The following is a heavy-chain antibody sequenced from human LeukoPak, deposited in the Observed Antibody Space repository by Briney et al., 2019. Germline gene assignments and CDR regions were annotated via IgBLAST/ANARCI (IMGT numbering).Heavy chain of an antibody. D-gene: IGHD3-10*01. J-gene: IGHJ4*02. V-gene: IGHV3-21*01. CDR2: ISSSSSYI. CDR3: ARESSLLWFGELSYYFDY. Sequence: GGSLRLSCAASGFTFSSYSMNGVRQAPGKGLEWVSSISSSSSYIYYADSVKGRFTISRDNAKNSLYLQMNSLRAEDTAVYYCARESSLLWFGELSYYFDYWGQGTLVAVSS. CDR1: GFTFSSYS.